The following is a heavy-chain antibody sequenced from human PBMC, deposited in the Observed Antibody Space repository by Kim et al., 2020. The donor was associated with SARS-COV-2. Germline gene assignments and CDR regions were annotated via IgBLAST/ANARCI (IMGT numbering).Heavy chain of an antibody. V-gene: IGHV3-49*03. D-gene: IGHD3-10*01. CDR3: TRRHYYGSGSYYGMDV. J-gene: IGHJ6*02. CDR2: IRSKAYGGTT. Sequence: GGSLRLSCTASGFTFGDYAMSWFRQAPGKGLEWVGFIRSKAYGGTTEYAASVKGRFTISRDDSKSIAYLQINSLKTEDTAVYYCTRRHYYGSGSYYGMDVWGQGTTVTVSS. CDR1: GFTFGDYA.